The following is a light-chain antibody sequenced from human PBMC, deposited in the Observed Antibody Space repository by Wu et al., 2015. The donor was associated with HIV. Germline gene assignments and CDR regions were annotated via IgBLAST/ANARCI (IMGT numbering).Light chain of an antibody. V-gene: IGKV3-20*01. CDR1: QSVRGNY. CDR3: QQYGNSPRT. J-gene: IGKJ3*01. Sequence: EIVLMQSPVTLSLSPGERATLSCRASQSVRGNYLAWYQQKAGQAPRLLIFGASTRATGIPDRFSGIGSGTDFTLTISGLEPEDFAVYYCQQYGNSPRTFGPGTKVDI. CDR2: GAS.